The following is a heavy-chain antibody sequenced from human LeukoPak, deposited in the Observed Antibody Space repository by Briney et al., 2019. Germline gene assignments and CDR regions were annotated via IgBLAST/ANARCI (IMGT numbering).Heavy chain of an antibody. CDR1: GYTFTSYY. J-gene: IGHJ4*02. Sequence: ASVKVSCKASGYTFTSYYMHWVRQAPGQGLEWMGIINPSGGSTSYAQKFQGRVTITADKSTSTAYMELSSLRSEDTAVYYCARDKPYYYDSSGYYLDYWGQGTLVTVSS. V-gene: IGHV1-46*01. CDR2: INPSGGST. D-gene: IGHD3-22*01. CDR3: ARDKPYYYDSSGYYLDY.